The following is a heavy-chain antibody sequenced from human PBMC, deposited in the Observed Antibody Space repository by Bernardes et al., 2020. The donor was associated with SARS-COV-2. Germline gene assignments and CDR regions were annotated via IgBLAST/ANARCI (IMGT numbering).Heavy chain of an antibody. CDR1: GYTLSDLS. CDR2: FDPEDGEA. Sequence: ASVKVSCKVSGYTLSDLSMHWVRQAPGKGLEWMGSFDPEDGEAVYAQKFLGRVTMTADTSTYTSYMELSSLRSDDTAVYYCTTSLSLTVVVYAFDNWGQGTTVIV. D-gene: IGHD3-22*01. CDR3: TTSLSLTVVVYAFDN. V-gene: IGHV1-24*01. J-gene: IGHJ3*02.